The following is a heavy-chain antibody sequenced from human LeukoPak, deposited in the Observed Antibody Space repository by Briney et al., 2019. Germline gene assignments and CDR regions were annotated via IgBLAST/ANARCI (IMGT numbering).Heavy chain of an antibody. CDR2: ISPTGSTT. J-gene: IGHJ4*02. D-gene: IGHD3-22*01. Sequence: GGSLRLSCIASGFSFSGHWMHWARQLPGKGLVWVSRISPTGSTTSYADSVKGPFTISKDKSKNTLYLQMDNLRAEDTGVYFCARLPTFYYDSSGYHYDYWGQGTLVTVSS. V-gene: IGHV3-74*01. CDR3: ARLPTFYYDSSGYHYDY. CDR1: GFSFSGHW.